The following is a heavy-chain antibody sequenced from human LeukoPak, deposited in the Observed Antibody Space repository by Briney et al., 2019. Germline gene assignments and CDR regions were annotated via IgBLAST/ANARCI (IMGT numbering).Heavy chain of an antibody. D-gene: IGHD6-6*01. CDR2: ISSSSSYI. Sequence: GGSLRLFCAASGFPFSSYSKNWVRHAPGNGLNTVSTISSSSSYIYYADSVKGRFTISRDNAKNSLYLQMNSLRAEDTAVYYCARDCTSSSSFDWFDPWGQGTLVTVSS. CDR3: ARDCTSSSSFDWFDP. J-gene: IGHJ5*02. V-gene: IGHV3-21*04. CDR1: GFPFSSYS.